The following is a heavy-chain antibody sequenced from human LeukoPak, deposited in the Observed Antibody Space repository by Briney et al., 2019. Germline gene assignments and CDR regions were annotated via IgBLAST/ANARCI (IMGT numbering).Heavy chain of an antibody. V-gene: IGHV3-33*01. D-gene: IGHD2-2*01. J-gene: IGHJ4*02. CDR3: ASVCSGTSCHFDY. CDR1: GFTFSTYG. CDR2: IWPDGSNK. Sequence: GGSLRLSCAASGFTFSTYGMYWVRQAPGKGLEWVATIWPDGSNKYYADSVKGRFTISRDNSKNTLYLQMNSLRAEDTAVYYCASVCSGTSCHFDYWGQGTLVTVSS.